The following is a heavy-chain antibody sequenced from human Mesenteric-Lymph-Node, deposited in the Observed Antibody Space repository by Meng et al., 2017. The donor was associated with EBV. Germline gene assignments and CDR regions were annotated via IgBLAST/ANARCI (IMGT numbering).Heavy chain of an antibody. D-gene: IGHD6-13*01. CDR3: ARHYASTWFEADPTTAKVPIDF. V-gene: IGHV3-21*06. CDR2: ISSSSNYI. J-gene: IGHJ4*02. CDR1: GYILGSYS. Sequence: EVQLVESGGXLVKPGGSXRLSCAASGYILGSYSMTWVRQAPGKGLEWVSSISSSSNYIHYADSVKGRFTISRDTAKSSLYLQMNSLRAEDTAVYYCARHYASTWFEADPTTAKVPIDFWGQGILVTVSS.